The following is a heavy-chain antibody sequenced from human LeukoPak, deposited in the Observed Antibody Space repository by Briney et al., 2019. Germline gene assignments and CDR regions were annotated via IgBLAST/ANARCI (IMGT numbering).Heavy chain of an antibody. D-gene: IGHD2-15*01. V-gene: IGHV3-30*04. CDR1: GLTFSGYS. CDR2: ISPDGSDK. Sequence: PGRSLRLSCAASGLTFSGYSLHWVRQAPGKGLEWVALISPDGSDKYYADSLKGLFTISRDNSKDTLYLEVSRLRPEDTAVYFCAVDWKSIGGTCLEDWGRRTPVAVSS. CDR3: AVDWKSIGGTCLED. J-gene: IGHJ4*02.